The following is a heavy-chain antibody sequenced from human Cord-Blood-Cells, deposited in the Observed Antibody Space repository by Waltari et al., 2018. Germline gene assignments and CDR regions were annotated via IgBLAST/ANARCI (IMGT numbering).Heavy chain of an antibody. CDR3: ARGLVRSRAYEY. Sequence: HVQLVQSGAEVKKPGASVKVSCKSSGYTFTSYDINWVRQATGQGLEWMGWMKPNRGETGDAKKFEGRVTMTRNTSISTAYMGLSSLRSEDTAVYYWARGLVRSRAYEYWGQGTLVSVSS. J-gene: IGHJ4*02. D-gene: IGHD2-2*01. CDR2: MKPNRGET. V-gene: IGHV1-8*01. CDR1: GYTFTSYD.